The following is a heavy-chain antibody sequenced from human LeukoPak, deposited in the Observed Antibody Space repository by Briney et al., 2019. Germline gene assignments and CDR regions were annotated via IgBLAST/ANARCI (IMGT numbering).Heavy chain of an antibody. Sequence: EASVMVSCKTSGYSFTTYYIHWIRQAPGQGLEWMAVITPNNGRPTYAQKFQGRVTVTMDTSSSTVYMELSSLGSDDTAIYYCARDQIQVWYMVGRFDSWGQGTLVSVSS. D-gene: IGHD2-8*02. CDR1: GYSFTTYY. J-gene: IGHJ4*02. V-gene: IGHV1-46*01. CDR2: ITPNNGRP. CDR3: ARDQIQVWYMVGRFDS.